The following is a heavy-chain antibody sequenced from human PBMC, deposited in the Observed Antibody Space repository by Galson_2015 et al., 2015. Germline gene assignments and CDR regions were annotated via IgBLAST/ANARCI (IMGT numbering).Heavy chain of an antibody. D-gene: IGHD2-2*03. Sequence: SLRLSCAASGFTFSSYAMHWVRQAPGKGLEWVAVISYDGSNKYYADPVKGRFTISRDNSKNTLYLQMNSLRAEDTAVYYCARDGLTGYYYYMDVWGKGTTVTVSS. CDR2: ISYDGSNK. CDR1: GFTFSSYA. V-gene: IGHV3-30-3*01. J-gene: IGHJ6*03. CDR3: ARDGLTGYYYYMDV.